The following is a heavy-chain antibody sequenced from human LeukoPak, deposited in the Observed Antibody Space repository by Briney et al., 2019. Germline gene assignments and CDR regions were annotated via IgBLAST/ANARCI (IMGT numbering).Heavy chain of an antibody. V-gene: IGHV3-33*01. CDR3: ARGSLPPVYYDSSGYSHDC. D-gene: IGHD3-22*01. CDR2: IWYDGSNK. CDR1: GFTFSSYG. J-gene: IGHJ4*02. Sequence: GGSLRLSCAASGFTFSSYGMHWVRQAPGKGLEWVAVIWYDGSNKYYADSVKGRFTISRDNSKNTLYLQMNSLRAEDTAVYYCARGSLPPVYYDSSGYSHDCWGQGTLVTVSS.